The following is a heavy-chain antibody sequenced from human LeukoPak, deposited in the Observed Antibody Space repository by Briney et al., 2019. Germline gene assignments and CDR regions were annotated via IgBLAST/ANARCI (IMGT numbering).Heavy chain of an antibody. Sequence: GRSLRLSCAASGFTFSSYAMHWVRQAPGKGLEWVAVISYDGSNKYYADSVKGRFTISRDNSKNTLYLQMNSLRADDTAVYFCGKDSGLLWIGENYYYLDVWGKGTTVTISS. CDR2: ISYDGSNK. CDR1: GFTFSSYA. J-gene: IGHJ6*03. CDR3: GKDSGLLWIGENYYYLDV. D-gene: IGHD3-10*01. V-gene: IGHV3-30*04.